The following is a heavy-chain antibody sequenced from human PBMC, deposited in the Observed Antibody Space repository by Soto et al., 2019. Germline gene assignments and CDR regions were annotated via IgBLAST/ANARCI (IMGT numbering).Heavy chain of an antibody. CDR3: ARGVTAGVDY. V-gene: IGHV1-8*01. D-gene: IGHD1-26*01. J-gene: IGHJ4*02. CDR1: GYSFTSLD. Sequence: QVQLVQSGAEVKEPGASVKVYCKASGYSFTSLDINWVRQTTVQGLEWMGWMQPSSGRTGYAQKFQGRVTMTRDTSINTAYMELSSLTSDDTAFYYCARGVTAGVDYWGQGSLVTVSS. CDR2: MQPSSGRT.